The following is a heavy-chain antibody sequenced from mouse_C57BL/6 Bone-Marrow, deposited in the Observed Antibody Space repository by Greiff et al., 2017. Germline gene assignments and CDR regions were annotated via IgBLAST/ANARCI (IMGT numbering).Heavy chain of an antibody. V-gene: IGHV1-69*01. J-gene: IGHJ2*01. CDR3: AREGWLLSYYFDY. D-gene: IGHD2-3*01. CDR2: IDPSDSYT. Sequence: QVHVKQPGAELVMPGASVKLSCKASGYTFTSYWMHWVKQRPGQGLEWIGEIDPSDSYTNYNQKFKGKSTLTVDKSSSTAYMQLSSLTSEDSAVYYCAREGWLLSYYFDYWGQGTTLTVSS. CDR1: GYTFTSYW.